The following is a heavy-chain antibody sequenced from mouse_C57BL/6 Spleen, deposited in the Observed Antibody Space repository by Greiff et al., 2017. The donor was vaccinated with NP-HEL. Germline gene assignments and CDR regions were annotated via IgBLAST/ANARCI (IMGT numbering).Heavy chain of an antibody. Sequence: VKLVESGPELVKPGASVKISCKASGYAFSSSWMNWVKQRPGKGLEWIGRIYPGDGDTNYNGKFKGKATLTADKSSSTAYMQLSSLTSEDSAVYFCARYAHYYGSSYWYFDVWGTGTTVTVSS. J-gene: IGHJ1*03. CDR1: GYAFSSSW. D-gene: IGHD1-1*01. V-gene: IGHV1-82*01. CDR2: IYPGDGDT. CDR3: ARYAHYYGSSYWYFDV.